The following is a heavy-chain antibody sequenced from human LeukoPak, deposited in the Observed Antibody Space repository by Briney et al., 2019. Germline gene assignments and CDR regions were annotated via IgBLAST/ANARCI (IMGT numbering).Heavy chain of an antibody. CDR2: GDYSGST. CDR3: ARHRDFRNVRGRGKWWFDY. Sequence: SETLSLTCTVSADFFSSVTGYWAWLREPGGRGREGIASGDYSGSTYYNPSLKSRFTISVDTSKNQLSLKLSSVTAADTAVYYCARHRDFRNVRGRGKWWFDYWGQGTLVTVS. J-gene: IGHJ4*02. V-gene: IGHV4-39*01. D-gene: IGHD2-15*01. CDR1: ADFFSSVTGY.